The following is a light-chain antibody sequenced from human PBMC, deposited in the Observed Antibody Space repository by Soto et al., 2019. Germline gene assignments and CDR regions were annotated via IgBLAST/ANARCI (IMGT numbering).Light chain of an antibody. V-gene: IGLV2-14*01. J-gene: IGLJ3*02. Sequence: QSVLTQPASVSGSPGQSITISCTGTSSDVGGYNYVSWYQQHPDKAPKLMIYGVSNRPSGVSNRFSGSKSGNTASLTISGLQAEDEGDYYCSSYASSSSLRVFGGGTKVTVL. CDR3: SSYASSSSLRV. CDR1: SSDVGGYNY. CDR2: GVS.